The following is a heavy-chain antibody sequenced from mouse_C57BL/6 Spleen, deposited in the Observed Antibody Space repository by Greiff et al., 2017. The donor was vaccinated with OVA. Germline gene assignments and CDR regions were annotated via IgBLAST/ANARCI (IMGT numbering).Heavy chain of an antibody. D-gene: IGHD2-1*01. CDR2: IYPGSGST. J-gene: IGHJ1*03. Sequence: VQLQQPGAELVKPGASVKMSCKASGYTFTSYWITWVKQRPGQGLEWIGDIYPGSGSTNYNEKFKSKATLTVDTSSSTAYMQLSSLTSEDSAVYYCAREDYGNYGAYFDVWGTGTTVTVSS. V-gene: IGHV1-55*01. CDR3: AREDYGNYGAYFDV. CDR1: GYTFTSYW.